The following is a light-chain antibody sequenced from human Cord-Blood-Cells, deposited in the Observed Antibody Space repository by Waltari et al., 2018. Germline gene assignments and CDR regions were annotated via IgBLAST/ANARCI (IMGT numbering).Light chain of an antibody. CDR3: QQYNSYSRT. CDR2: KAS. J-gene: IGKJ1*01. CDR1: QSISSW. Sequence: DIKMTQSPSTLSASVGDRVTITCRDRQSISSWLAWYQQKPGKAPKLLIYKASSLESGVPSSFSGSGSGTEFTLAISSLQPDDFATYYCQQYNSYSRTFGQGTKVEIK. V-gene: IGKV1-5*03.